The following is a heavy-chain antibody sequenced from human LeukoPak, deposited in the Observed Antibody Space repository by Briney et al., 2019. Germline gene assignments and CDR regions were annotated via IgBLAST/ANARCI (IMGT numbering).Heavy chain of an antibody. V-gene: IGHV1-8*03. D-gene: IGHD3-10*01. CDR2: MNPNSGNT. J-gene: IGHJ6*03. CDR3: ARGVRRVSYYYYYMDV. CDR1: GYTFTSYD. Sequence: AASVKVSCKASGYTFTSYDINWVRQATGQGLEWMGWMNPNSGNTGCAQKFQGRVTITRNTSISTAYMELSSLRSEDTAVYYCARGVRRVSYYYYYMDVWGKGTTVTVSS.